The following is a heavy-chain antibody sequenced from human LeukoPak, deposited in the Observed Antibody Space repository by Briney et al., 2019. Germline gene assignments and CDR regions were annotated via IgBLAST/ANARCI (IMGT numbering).Heavy chain of an antibody. CDR2: INPNSGGT. CDR3: ARDLMAGLSPNCWFDP. CDR1: GYTFTGYY. Sequence: ASVKVSCKASGYTFTGYYMHWVRQAPGQGLGWMGWINPNSGGTNYAQKFQGRVTMTRDTSISTAYMELSRLRSDDTAVYYCARDLMAGLSPNCWFDPWGQGTLVTVSP. D-gene: IGHD6-19*01. V-gene: IGHV1-2*02. J-gene: IGHJ5*02.